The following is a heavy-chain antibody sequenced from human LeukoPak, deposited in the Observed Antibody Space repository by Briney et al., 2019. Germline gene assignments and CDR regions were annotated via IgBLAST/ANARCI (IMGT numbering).Heavy chain of an antibody. CDR2: IRRNPSGGTP. D-gene: IGHD1-1*01. Sequence: GGSLRLSCVTSGFTFTNYAISWFRQAPGKGLEWVGFIRRNPSGGTPDYVASVKGRFTISRDNSKTIVYLQMNSLDSEDTAMYYCARGVGYTYAWSDWGQGTLVTVSS. CDR1: GFTFTNYA. CDR3: ARGVGYTYAWSD. V-gene: IGHV3-49*03. J-gene: IGHJ4*02.